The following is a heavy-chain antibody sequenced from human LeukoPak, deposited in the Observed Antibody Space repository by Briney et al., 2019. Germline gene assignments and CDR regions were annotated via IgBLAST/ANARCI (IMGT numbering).Heavy chain of an antibody. CDR1: GFTFSDYY. CDR3: ARTPRRHNWFDP. Sequence: PGGSLRLSCAASGFTFSDYYMSWIRQAPGKGLEWVSYISSSGSTIYYADSVKGRFTISRDNAKNSLYLQMNSLRAEDTAVHYCARTPRRHNWFDPWGQGTLVTVSS. V-gene: IGHV3-11*01. CDR2: ISSSGSTI. J-gene: IGHJ5*02.